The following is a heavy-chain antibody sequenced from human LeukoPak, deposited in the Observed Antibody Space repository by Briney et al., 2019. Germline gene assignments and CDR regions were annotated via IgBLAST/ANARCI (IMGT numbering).Heavy chain of an antibody. Sequence: SQTLSLTCTVSGGSISSGDYYWSWIRQPPGKGLEWIGYIYYSGSTYYNPSLKSRVTISVDTSKNQFSLKLSSVTAADTAVYYCARGDYGDYVRNWFDPWGQGTLVTVSS. CDR1: GGSISSGDYY. CDR3: ARGDYGDYVRNWFDP. V-gene: IGHV4-30-4*08. CDR2: IYYSGST. J-gene: IGHJ5*02. D-gene: IGHD4-17*01.